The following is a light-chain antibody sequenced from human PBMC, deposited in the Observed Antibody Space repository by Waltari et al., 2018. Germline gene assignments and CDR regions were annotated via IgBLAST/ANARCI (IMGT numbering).Light chain of an antibody. Sequence: DIVMTQSPDSLAVSLGERATINCKSSQSVLYTSDNKNYLAWYQQRPGQPPKLLIYWASTRVSGVPDRFSGGGSGTDFTLTISSLQAEDVAVYYCQQYYGTPQFTFGPGTRVDIK. V-gene: IGKV4-1*01. CDR3: QQYYGTPQFT. J-gene: IGKJ3*01. CDR2: WAS. CDR1: QSVLYTSDNKNY.